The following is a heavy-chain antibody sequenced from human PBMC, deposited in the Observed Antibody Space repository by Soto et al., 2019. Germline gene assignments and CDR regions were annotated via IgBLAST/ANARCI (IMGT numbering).Heavy chain of an antibody. V-gene: IGHV4-31*03. CDR2: IYYSGDT. D-gene: IGHD7-27*01. Sequence: QVQLQESGPGLVKPSQTLSLTCNVSGGSISTSDYYWSWISQHPGKGLEWLGYIYYSGDTLYNPSLTGRVVISVDTPKNPFSLKLTSVPAADTAVYYCARDPRKTLGWYFDLLGRGTLVSVAS. CDR1: GGSISTSDYY. CDR3: ARDPRKTLGWYFDL. J-gene: IGHJ2*01.